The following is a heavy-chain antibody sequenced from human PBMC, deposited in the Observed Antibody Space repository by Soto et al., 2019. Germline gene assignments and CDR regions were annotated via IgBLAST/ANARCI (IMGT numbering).Heavy chain of an antibody. CDR2: VYYTGER. CDR1: GTSISSYY. J-gene: IGHJ4*02. V-gene: IGHV4-59*08. CDR3: ASGSVALFDY. Sequence: QVQLRESGPGLVKPSGTLSLTCTVSGTSISSYYWTWIRQPPGKGLEWIGSVYYTGERDYNPSLKSRLTTSIDRSGNQFSLKLTSVTAADTAVYYCASGSVALFDYWGQGARVSVSS. D-gene: IGHD1-26*01.